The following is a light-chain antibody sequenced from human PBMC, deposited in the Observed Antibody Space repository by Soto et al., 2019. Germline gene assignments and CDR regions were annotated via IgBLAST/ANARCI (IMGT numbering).Light chain of an antibody. CDR1: QSVSGD. V-gene: IGKV3-15*01. J-gene: IGKJ5*01. CDR3: QQYNYWPIT. Sequence: EFVLTQSPGTLSLSPGERATLSCRASQSVSGDLAWYHHKPGQAPRLLIYDASTRALDTPARFAGSGSGTEFTLTISSLQSEDFAVYFCQQYNYWPITFGQGRRLEI. CDR2: DAS.